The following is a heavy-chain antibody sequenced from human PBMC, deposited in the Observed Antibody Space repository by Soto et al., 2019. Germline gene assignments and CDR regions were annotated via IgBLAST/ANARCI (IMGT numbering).Heavy chain of an antibody. CDR3: ARDAAAAMSAFDY. Sequence: GASVKVSCKASGYTFTGYYMHWVRQAPGQGLEWMGWINPNSGGTNYAQKFQGRVTMTRDTSISTAYMELSRLRSDDTTVYYCARDAAAAMSAFDYWGQGTLVTVSS. CDR1: GYTFTGYY. CDR2: INPNSGGT. J-gene: IGHJ4*02. V-gene: IGHV1-2*02. D-gene: IGHD6-13*01.